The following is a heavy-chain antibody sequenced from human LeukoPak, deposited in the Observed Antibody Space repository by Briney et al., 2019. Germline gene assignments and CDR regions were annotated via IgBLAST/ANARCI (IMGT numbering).Heavy chain of an antibody. J-gene: IGHJ3*02. Sequence: PSETLSLTCTVSGGSISSYYWSWIRQPPGKGLEWIGYIYYSGSTNYNPSLKSRVTMSVDTSKNQFSLKLSSVTAADTAVYYCARYFSRFLVAFDTWGQGTMVTVSS. V-gene: IGHV4-59*01. CDR1: GGSISSYY. CDR3: ARYFSRFLVAFDT. CDR2: IYYSGST. D-gene: IGHD3-3*01.